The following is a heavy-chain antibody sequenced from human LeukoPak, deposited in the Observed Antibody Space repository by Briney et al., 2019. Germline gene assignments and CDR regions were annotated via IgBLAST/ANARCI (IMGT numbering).Heavy chain of an antibody. D-gene: IGHD2-15*01. CDR2: IYYSGST. J-gene: IGHJ4*02. V-gene: IGHV4-59*01. CDR1: GGSISSYY. Sequence: SETLSLTCTVSGGSISSYYWSWIRQPPGKGLEWIGYIYYSGSTNYNPSLKSRVTISVDTSKNQFSLKLSSVTSADTAVYYCARDDCSGGSCYSYYWGQGTLVTVSS. CDR3: ARDDCSGGSCYSYY.